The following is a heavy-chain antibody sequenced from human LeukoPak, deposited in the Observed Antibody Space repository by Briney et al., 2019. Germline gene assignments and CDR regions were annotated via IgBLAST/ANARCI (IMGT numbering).Heavy chain of an antibody. D-gene: IGHD3-9*01. V-gene: IGHV3-74*01. CDR1: GFTFSTYL. Sequence: QPGGSLRLSCAASGFTFSTYLMHWVRQVPGKGLVWVSRVNREGTTSAYADSVKGRFTISRDNDKNTLYLQMNSLRVEDTAVYYCARDVDWILFDYWGQGTLVTVSS. CDR2: VNREGTTS. J-gene: IGHJ4*02. CDR3: ARDVDWILFDY.